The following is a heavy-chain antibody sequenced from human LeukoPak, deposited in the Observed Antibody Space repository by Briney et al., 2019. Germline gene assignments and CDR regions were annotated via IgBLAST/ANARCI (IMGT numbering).Heavy chain of an antibody. D-gene: IGHD2-15*01. CDR1: GFTFSSYG. CDR2: ISYDGSNK. CDR3: AKEGRRYCSGGSCYSNDY. V-gene: IGHV3-30*18. Sequence: GRSPRLSCAASGFTFSSYGMHWVRQAPGKGLEWVAVISYDGSNKYYADSVKGRFTISRDNSKNTLYLQMNSLRAEDTAVYYCAKEGRRYCSGGSCYSNDYWGQGTLVTVSS. J-gene: IGHJ4*02.